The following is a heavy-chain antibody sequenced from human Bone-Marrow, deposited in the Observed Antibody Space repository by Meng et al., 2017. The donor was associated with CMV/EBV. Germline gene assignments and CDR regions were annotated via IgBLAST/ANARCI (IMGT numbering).Heavy chain of an antibody. D-gene: IGHD3-3*01. J-gene: IGHJ6*02. CDR2: INPSGGST. CDR1: GYTFTSYY. CDR3: ARDYYDFWSCYSSVLMDV. Sequence: ASEKVSCKASGYTFTSYYMHWELQAPGHGLEWMGVINPSGGSTSYAQKFQGRVTMTRDTSTSTFYMELSSLRSEDTAVYYCARDYYDFWSCYSSVLMDVWGQGTTVTVSS. V-gene: IGHV1-46*01.